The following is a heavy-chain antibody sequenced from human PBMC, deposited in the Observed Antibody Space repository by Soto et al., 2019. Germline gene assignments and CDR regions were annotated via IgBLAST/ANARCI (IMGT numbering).Heavy chain of an antibody. D-gene: IGHD4-4*01. CDR1: GFSFSDYF. Sequence: GASVKVSCKASGFSFSDYFMHWVRQAPGQGLEWMGIINPSGDSRNYAQKFQGRVTITRDTSTSTVYMDLSSLRYEDTAVYYCARDYTVTTWLPRPDEYYYYGMDVWGQGTTVTVSS. J-gene: IGHJ6*02. CDR2: INPSGDSR. CDR3: ARDYTVTTWLPRPDEYYYYGMDV. V-gene: IGHV1-46*01.